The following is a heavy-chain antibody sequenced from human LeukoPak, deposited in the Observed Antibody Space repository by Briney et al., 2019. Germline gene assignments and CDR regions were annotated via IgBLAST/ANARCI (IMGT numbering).Heavy chain of an antibody. CDR3: AKDPYGYGSYFDS. CDR2: IWYDGRDK. CDR1: GFTFSGCG. J-gene: IGHJ4*02. D-gene: IGHD5-18*01. Sequence: GGSLRLSCAASGFTFSGCGMHWVRQAPGKGLEWVALIWYDGRDKYYADSVKGQFTISRDNSKNTLYLQMNSLRAEDTAVYYCAKDPYGYGSYFDSWGQGTLVTVSS. V-gene: IGHV3-30*02.